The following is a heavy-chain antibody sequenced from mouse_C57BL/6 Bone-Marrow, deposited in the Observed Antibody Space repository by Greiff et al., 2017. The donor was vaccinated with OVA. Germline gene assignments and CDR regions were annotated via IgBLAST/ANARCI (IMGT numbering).Heavy chain of an antibody. D-gene: IGHD2-5*01. CDR1: GFTFTDYY. V-gene: IGHV7-3*01. CDR2: IRNKANGYTT. J-gene: IGHJ4*01. Sequence: EVKLVESGGGLVQPGGSLSLSCAASGFTFTDYYMSWVRQPPGKALEWLGFIRNKANGYTTEYSASVKGRFTISRDNSQSILYLQMNALRAEDSATYYCAILYSNYEYYYAMDYWGQGTSVTVSS. CDR3: AILYSNYEYYYAMDY.